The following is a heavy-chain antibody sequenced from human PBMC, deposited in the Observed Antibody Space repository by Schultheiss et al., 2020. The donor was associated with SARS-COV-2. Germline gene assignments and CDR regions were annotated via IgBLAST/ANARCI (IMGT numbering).Heavy chain of an antibody. J-gene: IGHJ5*02. CDR3: ARGRTMVRGYAIPVGSWFDP. Sequence: SETLSLTCAVYGGSFSGYYWSWIRQPPGKGLEWIGEINHSGSTNYNPSLKSRVTISVDTSKNQFSLKLSSVTAADTAVYYCARGRTMVRGYAIPVGSWFDPWGQGTLVTVSS. D-gene: IGHD3-10*01. CDR1: GGSFSGYY. CDR2: INHSGST. V-gene: IGHV4-34*01.